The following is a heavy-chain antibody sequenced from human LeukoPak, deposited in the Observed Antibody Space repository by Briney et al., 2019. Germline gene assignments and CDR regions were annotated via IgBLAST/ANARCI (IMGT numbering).Heavy chain of an antibody. J-gene: IGHJ2*01. CDR3: ARDRFVWFGELSKVDWYFDL. CDR1: GGSISTYY. V-gene: IGHV4-4*08. CDR2: IYTSGST. D-gene: IGHD3-10*01. Sequence: PSETLSLTCIVSGGSISTYYWTWIRQPPGKGLEWIGRIYTSGSTNYNPSLKSRVTISVDTSKNQFSLKLSSVTAADTAVYYCARDRFVWFGELSKVDWYFDLWGRGTLVTVSS.